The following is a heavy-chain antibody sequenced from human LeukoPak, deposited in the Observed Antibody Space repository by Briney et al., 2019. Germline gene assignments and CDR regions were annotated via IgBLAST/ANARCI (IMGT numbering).Heavy chain of an antibody. V-gene: IGHV6-1*01. Sequence: SQTLSLTCAISGDSVSSNSAAWNWIRQSPSRVLEWLVRTYYRSNCYRDYAVSVRSRIAINPDTSKNQVSLQLNSVTPEDTAVYYCTRVEDTSGWFDYWGQGPLVTVSS. CDR1: GDSVSSNSAA. J-gene: IGHJ5*01. CDR3: TRVEDTSGWFDY. D-gene: IGHD6-19*01. CDR2: TYYRSNCYR.